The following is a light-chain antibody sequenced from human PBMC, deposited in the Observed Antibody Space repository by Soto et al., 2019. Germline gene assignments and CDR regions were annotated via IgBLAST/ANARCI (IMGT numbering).Light chain of an antibody. CDR1: QGISSY. V-gene: IGKV1-8*01. CDR2: AAS. Sequence: AIRMTQSPSSFSASTGDRVTITCRASQGISSYLAWYQQKPGKAPKLLIYAASTLQSGVPSRFSGSGSGTDFTLTISCLQSEDFAVYYCQQYNNWPRGITFGQGTRLEIK. J-gene: IGKJ5*01. CDR3: QQYNNWPRGIT.